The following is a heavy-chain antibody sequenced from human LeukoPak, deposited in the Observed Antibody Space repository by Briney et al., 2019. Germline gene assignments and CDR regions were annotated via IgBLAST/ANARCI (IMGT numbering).Heavy chain of an antibody. CDR2: IYYSGST. D-gene: IGHD1-14*01. CDR1: GGSISSSSYY. J-gene: IGHJ4*02. V-gene: IGHV4-39*07. CDR3: ARDNHSVGFVDY. Sequence: PSETLSLTCTVSGGSISSSSYYWGWIRQPPGKGLEWIGSIYYSGSTYYNPSLKSRVTISVDTSKNQFSLKLSSVTAADTAVYYCARDNHSVGFVDYWGQGTLVTVSS.